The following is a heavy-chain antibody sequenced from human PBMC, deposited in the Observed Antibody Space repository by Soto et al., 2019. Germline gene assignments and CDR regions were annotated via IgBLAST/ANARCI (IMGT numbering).Heavy chain of an antibody. CDR2: IYFSDTT. V-gene: IGHV4-31*03. D-gene: IGHD4-17*01. J-gene: IGHJ6*02. Sequence: SLSLTCSVSGVSISSGCYYWSWIRQRPGKGLEWIGYIYFSDTTYYNPSLKSRLSMSVDTSKNQFSLMLSSVTAADTAVYYCARASGTMTTFKYYYYYVNVWGQGTTVTVSS. CDR3: ARASGTMTTFKYYYYYVNV. CDR1: GVSISSGCYY.